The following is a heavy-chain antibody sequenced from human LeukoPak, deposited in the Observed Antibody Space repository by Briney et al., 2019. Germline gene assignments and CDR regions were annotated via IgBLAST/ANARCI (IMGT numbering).Heavy chain of an antibody. CDR2: ISSSSSYI. Sequence: PGGSLRLSCAASGFTFSSYRMHWVRQAPGKGLEWVSSISSSSSYIYYADSVKGRFTISRDNAKNSLYLQMNSLRAEDTALYYCARDSGREVLLGFGELTHYYYGMDVGGKGTTVTVSS. V-gene: IGHV3-21*01. J-gene: IGHJ6*04. CDR1: GFTFSSYR. CDR3: ARDSGREVLLGFGELTHYYYGMDV. D-gene: IGHD3-10*01.